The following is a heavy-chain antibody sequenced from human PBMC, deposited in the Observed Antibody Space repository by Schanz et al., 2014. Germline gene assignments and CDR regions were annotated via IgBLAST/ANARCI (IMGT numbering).Heavy chain of an antibody. CDR1: GGSIRTYY. D-gene: IGHD2-2*01. J-gene: IGHJ4*02. Sequence: QLQLQESGPGLVKPSETLSLTCTVSGGSIRTYYWSWIRQPPGKGLEWIGYIYYSGSTTYNPSLKSRVTISVDTSKKQFSLNLSSVTAADTAVYYCARGRVVPAAPEFDYWGQGILVTVSS. CDR3: ARGRVVPAAPEFDY. CDR2: IYYSGST. V-gene: IGHV4-59*01.